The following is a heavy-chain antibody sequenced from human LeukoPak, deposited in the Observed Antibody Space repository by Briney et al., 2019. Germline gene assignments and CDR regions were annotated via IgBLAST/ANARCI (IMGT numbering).Heavy chain of an antibody. CDR3: ARGGDVLRFLEWLSYFDY. J-gene: IGHJ4*02. CDR2: ISAYNGNT. Sequence: GASVKVSCKASGYTFTSYGISWVRQAPGQGLEWMRRISAYNGNTNYAQKFQGRVTMTRDMSTSTVYMELSSLRSEDTAVYYCARGGDVLRFLEWLSYFDYWGQGTLVTVSS. V-gene: IGHV1-18*01. D-gene: IGHD3-3*01. CDR1: GYTFTSYG.